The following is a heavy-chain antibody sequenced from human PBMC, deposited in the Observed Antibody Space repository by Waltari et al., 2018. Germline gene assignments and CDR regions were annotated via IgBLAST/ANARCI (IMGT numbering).Heavy chain of an antibody. J-gene: IGHJ4*02. D-gene: IGHD3-10*01. CDR1: GFTFSSHW. CDR3: ARDLVLGSGSNDY. V-gene: IGHV3-74*01. CDR2: ITTDGMGA. Sequence: EVQLVESGGGLVQPGGSLRLSCAASGFTFSSHWMHWVRQAPGKGLVWVSRITTDGMGANYAESVKGRFTISRDNAKNTLYLQMNSLRVEDTAVYFCARDLVLGSGSNDYWGLGTLVTVSS.